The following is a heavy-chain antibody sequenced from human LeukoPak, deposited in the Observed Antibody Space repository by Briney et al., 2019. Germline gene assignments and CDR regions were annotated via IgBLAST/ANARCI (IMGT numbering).Heavy chain of an antibody. CDR3: ARGLLPIVVVPAAQYYFDY. D-gene: IGHD2-2*01. Sequence: SVKVSCKASGGTFSSYAISWVRQAPGQGLEWVGGIIPIFGTANYAQKFQGRVTITADESTSTAYMELSSLRSEDTAVYYCARGLLPIVVVPAAQYYFDYWGQGTLVTVSS. V-gene: IGHV1-69*13. CDR2: IIPIFGTA. CDR1: GGTFSSYA. J-gene: IGHJ4*02.